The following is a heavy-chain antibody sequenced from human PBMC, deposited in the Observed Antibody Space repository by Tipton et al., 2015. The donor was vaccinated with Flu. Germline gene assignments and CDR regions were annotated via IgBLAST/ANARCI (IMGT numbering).Heavy chain of an antibody. J-gene: IGHJ5*02. D-gene: IGHD2-15*01. CDR2: IYHSGRT. V-gene: IGHV4-4*02. CDR1: GAYITNSNW. Sequence: TLSLTCVVSGAYITNSNWWTWVRQPPGKGLEWIGEIYHSGRTRYNPSLKSRVTISVDKSKNQFSLKLSSVTAADTAVYYCSRWWSEGNSFDPWGQGTLVTVFS. CDR3: SRWWSEGNSFDP.